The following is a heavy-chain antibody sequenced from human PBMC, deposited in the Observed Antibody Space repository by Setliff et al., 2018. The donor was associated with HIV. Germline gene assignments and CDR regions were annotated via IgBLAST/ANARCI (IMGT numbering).Heavy chain of an antibody. Sequence: ASVKVSCKTSGYTFTVNHLHWVRQAPGQGVEWVGKISPDSGDTFYAQKFQGRVTLTRDTSITTAYMELSTLRDDDTAVYYCARSRAGGYNQIPDAFHLWGQGTVVSVSS. D-gene: IGHD6-25*01. CDR3: ARSRAGGYNQIPDAFHL. J-gene: IGHJ3*01. CDR2: ISPDSGDT. CDR1: GYTFTVNH. V-gene: IGHV1-2*02.